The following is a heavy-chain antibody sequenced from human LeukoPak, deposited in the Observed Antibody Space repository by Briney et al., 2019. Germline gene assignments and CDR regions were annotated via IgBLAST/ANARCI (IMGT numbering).Heavy chain of an antibody. Sequence: SETLSLTCTVSGGSITSYYWSRVRQPAGKGLEWIGRISASGSTNYNPSLESRVTLSVDTSKNQFSLKLSSVTAADTAVYYCAREGRSSTPGYWGQGTLVTVSS. J-gene: IGHJ4*02. CDR2: ISASGST. CDR1: GGSITSYY. D-gene: IGHD2-15*01. CDR3: AREGRSSTPGY. V-gene: IGHV4-4*07.